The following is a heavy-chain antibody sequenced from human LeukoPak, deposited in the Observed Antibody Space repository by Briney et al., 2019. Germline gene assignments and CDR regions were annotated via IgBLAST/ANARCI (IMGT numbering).Heavy chain of an antibody. CDR2: INHSGST. V-gene: IGHV4-34*01. CDR1: GGTFSGYY. Sequence: SETLSLTCAVYGGTFSGYYWSWIRQPPGKGLEWIGEINHSGSTNYNPSLKSRVTISVDTSKNQFSLKLSSVTAADTAVYYCARGEGYYDSSGSFDYWGQGTLVTVSS. CDR3: ARGEGYYDSSGSFDY. D-gene: IGHD3-22*01. J-gene: IGHJ4*02.